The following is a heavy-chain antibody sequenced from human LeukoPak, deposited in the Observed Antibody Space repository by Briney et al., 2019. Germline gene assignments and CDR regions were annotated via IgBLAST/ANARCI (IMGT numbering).Heavy chain of an antibody. V-gene: IGHV3-64D*06. CDR3: VKDLGELAAAGRDP. CDR1: GFTFSSYA. J-gene: IGHJ5*02. CDR2: ISSNGGST. D-gene: IGHD6-13*01. Sequence: GGSLRLPCSAPGFTFSSYAMHWVRQAPGKGLEYVSAISSNGGSTYYADSVKGRFTISRDNSKNTLYLQMSSLRAEDTAVYYCVKDLGELAAAGRDPWGQGTLVTVSS.